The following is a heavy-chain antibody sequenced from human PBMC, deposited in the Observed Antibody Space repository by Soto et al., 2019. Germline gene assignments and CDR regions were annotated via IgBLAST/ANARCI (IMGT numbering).Heavy chain of an antibody. CDR1: GYTFTSYG. J-gene: IGHJ4*02. V-gene: IGHV1-69*13. CDR2: IIPIFGTA. Sequence: SVKVSCKASGYTFTSYGISWVRQAPGQGLEWMGGIIPIFGTANYAQKFQGRVTITADESTSTAYMELSSLRSEDTAVYYCARGADWAQTYDSSAQVYWGQGAPVTVSS. D-gene: IGHD3-22*01. CDR3: ARGADWAQTYDSSAQVY.